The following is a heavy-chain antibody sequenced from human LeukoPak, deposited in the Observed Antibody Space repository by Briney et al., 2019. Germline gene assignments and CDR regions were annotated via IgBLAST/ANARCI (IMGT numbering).Heavy chain of an antibody. CDR3: ARVYRGYCSGGSCYGGAYY. CDR2: INPNSGGT. Sequence: ASVKVSCKASGYTFTGYYMHWVRQAPGQGLEWMGWINPNSGGTNYAQKFQGRVTMTRDTSISTAYMELSRLRSDDTAVYYCARVYRGYCSGGSCYGGAYYWGQGTLVTVSS. CDR1: GYTFTGYY. J-gene: IGHJ4*02. V-gene: IGHV1-2*02. D-gene: IGHD2-15*01.